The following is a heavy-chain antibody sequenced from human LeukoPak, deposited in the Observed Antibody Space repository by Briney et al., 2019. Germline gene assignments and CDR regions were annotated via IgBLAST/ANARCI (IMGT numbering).Heavy chain of an antibody. J-gene: IGHJ4*02. CDR2: IYHSGST. V-gene: IGHV4-4*02. CDR3: ASRAPRDNYDRYLPIDY. Sequence: PSETPSLTCAVTGASISNSNWWTWVRQPPGKGLEWIGEIYHSGSTNYKTSLKSRTTISVDKSKNQFSLKLNSVTAADTAVYYCASRAPRDNYDRYLPIDYWGQGTLVTVSS. CDR1: GASISNSNW. D-gene: IGHD3-22*01.